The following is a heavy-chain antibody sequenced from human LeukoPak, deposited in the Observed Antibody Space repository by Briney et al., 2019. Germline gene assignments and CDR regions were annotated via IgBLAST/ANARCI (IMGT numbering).Heavy chain of an antibody. J-gene: IGHJ3*02. Sequence: SETLSLTCTVSGGSIRSSNYYWGWIRQPPGKGLEWIGSIYYSGSTNYNPSLKSRVTISVDTSKNQFFLKLSSVTAADTAVYYCARDLRTGSEGAFDIWGQGTMVTVSS. CDR1: GGSIRSSNYY. V-gene: IGHV4-39*07. CDR2: IYYSGST. CDR3: ARDLRTGSEGAFDI. D-gene: IGHD3/OR15-3a*01.